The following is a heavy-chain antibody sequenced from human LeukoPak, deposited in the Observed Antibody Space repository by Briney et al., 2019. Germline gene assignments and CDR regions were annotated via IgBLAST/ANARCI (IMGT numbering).Heavy chain of an antibody. V-gene: IGHV3-48*04. CDR3: VRGQYYVDV. J-gene: IGHJ6*03. CDR1: DFTFSRYN. Sequence: GGSLRLSCAASDFTFSRYNMNWVRQAPGKGLEWISYISSGSGIIYYADSVKGRLTISRDNTKNSLYLQMNSLRAEDTAVYYCVRGQYYVDVWGRGTTVIVS. CDR2: ISSGSGII.